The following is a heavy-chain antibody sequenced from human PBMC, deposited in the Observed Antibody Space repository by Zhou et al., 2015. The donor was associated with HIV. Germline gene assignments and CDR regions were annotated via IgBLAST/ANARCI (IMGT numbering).Heavy chain of an antibody. CDR3: SRGVSL. CDR2: IDPGLGNT. D-gene: IGHD3-16*01. V-gene: IGHV1-46*01. CDR1: GYSFSTYY. J-gene: IGHJ4*02. Sequence: QVQLVQSGAEVKKPGASVKVSCKASGYSFSTYYIHWVRQAPGQGLEWMGIIDPGLGNTTYAKKFQDRITITRDTSTSTVYMELSNLTSDDTAVYFCSRGVSLWGQGTLVTVSS.